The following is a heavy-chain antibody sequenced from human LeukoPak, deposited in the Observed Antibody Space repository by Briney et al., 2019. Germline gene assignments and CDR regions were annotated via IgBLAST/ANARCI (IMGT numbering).Heavy chain of an antibody. J-gene: IGHJ5*02. V-gene: IGHV1-8*01. D-gene: IGHD2-2*02. CDR1: GYIFTSYD. Sequence: ASVKVSCKASGYIFTSYDINWVRQAPGQGLEWMGWMNPNSGNTGYAQKFQGRVTMTRNTSISTAYMELSSLRSEDTAVYYCARGAPYLYPDWFDPGGQGTLVTVSS. CDR2: MNPNSGNT. CDR3: ARGAPYLYPDWFDP.